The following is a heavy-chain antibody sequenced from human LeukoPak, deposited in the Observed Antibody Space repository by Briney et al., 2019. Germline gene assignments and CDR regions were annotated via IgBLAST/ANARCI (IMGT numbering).Heavy chain of an antibody. J-gene: IGHJ6*02. Sequence: SGTLSLTCAVSGGSISSSNWWSWVRQPPGKGLEWIGEIYHSGSTNYNPSLKSRVTISVDKSKNQFSLKLSSVTAADTAVYYCARGTPSSWYEDIYYYYGMDVWGQGTTVTVSS. CDR2: IYHSGST. D-gene: IGHD6-13*01. CDR3: ARGTPSSWYEDIYYYYGMDV. CDR1: GGSISSSNW. V-gene: IGHV4-4*02.